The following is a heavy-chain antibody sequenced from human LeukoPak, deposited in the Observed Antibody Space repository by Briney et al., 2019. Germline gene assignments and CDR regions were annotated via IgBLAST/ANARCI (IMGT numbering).Heavy chain of an antibody. CDR3: ARGPYSSGFYYYYGMDV. V-gene: IGHV4-34*01. CDR2: INHSGST. D-gene: IGHD6-19*01. J-gene: IGHJ6*02. Sequence: SETLSLTCAVCGGSFSGYYWSWIRQPPGKGLEWIGEINHSGSTNYNPSLKSRVTISVDTSKNQFSLKLSSVTAADTAVYYCARGPYSSGFYYYYGMDVWGQGTTVTVSS. CDR1: GGSFSGYY.